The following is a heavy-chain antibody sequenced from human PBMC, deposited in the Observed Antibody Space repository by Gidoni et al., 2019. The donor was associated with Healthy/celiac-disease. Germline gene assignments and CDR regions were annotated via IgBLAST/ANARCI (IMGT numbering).Heavy chain of an antibody. Sequence: QVQLQQWGAGLLKPSETLSLTCAVYGGSVSGYYWSWIRQPPGKGLEWIGEINHSGSTNYNPSLKSRVTISVDTSKNQFSLKLSSVTAADTAVYYCARGGLTLWFGESHNWFDPWGQGTLVTVSS. V-gene: IGHV4-34*01. CDR3: ARGGLTLWFGESHNWFDP. J-gene: IGHJ5*02. CDR1: GGSVSGYY. D-gene: IGHD3-10*01. CDR2: INHSGST.